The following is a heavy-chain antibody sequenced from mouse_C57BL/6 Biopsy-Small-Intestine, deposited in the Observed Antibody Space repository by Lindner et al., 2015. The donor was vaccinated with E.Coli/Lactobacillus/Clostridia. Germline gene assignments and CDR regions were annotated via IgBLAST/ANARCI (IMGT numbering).Heavy chain of an antibody. CDR1: GFNIKDDY. CDR3: ARSDDYDVDAMDY. CDR2: IDPANGNT. J-gene: IGHJ4*01. V-gene: IGHV14-3*02. D-gene: IGHD2-4*01. Sequence: VQLQESGAEFVRPGASVKLSCTASGFNIKDDYMHWVKQRPEQGLEWIGRIDPANGNTKYVPKFQDKATITTDTSSNTAYLQLSSLTSEDTAVYYCARSDDYDVDAMDYWGQGTSVTVSS.